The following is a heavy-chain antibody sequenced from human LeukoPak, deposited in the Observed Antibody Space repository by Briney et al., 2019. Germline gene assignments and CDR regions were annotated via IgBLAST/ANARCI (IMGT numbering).Heavy chain of an antibody. V-gene: IGHV3-23*01. J-gene: IGHJ4*02. CDR2: ISVGGGST. Sequence: PGRSLRLSCSASGSTFSSYGMSSVRHAPGHGMEWVSGISVGGGSTYYADSVQGRFTISTDNSNNTLCLQMNRLQAQHKALYCCAKRESICGSTSCPPRYFDSWGQGTLVTVSS. CDR3: AKRESICGSTSCPPRYFDS. CDR1: GSTFSSYG. D-gene: IGHD2-2*01.